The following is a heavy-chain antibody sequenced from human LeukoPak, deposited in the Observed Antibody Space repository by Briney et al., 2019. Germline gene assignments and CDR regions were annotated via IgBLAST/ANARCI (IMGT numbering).Heavy chain of an antibody. CDR3: ARRPTGYYSGGSCYSYNWFDP. CDR2: INHSGST. J-gene: IGHJ5*02. CDR1: GGSFSGYY. D-gene: IGHD2-15*01. V-gene: IGHV4-34*01. Sequence: SETLSLTCAVYGGSFSGYYWSWIRQPPGKGLEWIGEINHSGSTNYNPSLKSRVTISVDTSKNQFSLKLSSVTAADTAVYYCARRPTGYYSGGSCYSYNWFDPWGQGTLVTVSS.